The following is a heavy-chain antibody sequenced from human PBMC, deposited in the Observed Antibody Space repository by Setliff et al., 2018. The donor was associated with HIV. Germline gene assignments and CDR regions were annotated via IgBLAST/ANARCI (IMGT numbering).Heavy chain of an antibody. D-gene: IGHD4-17*01. CDR2: ISWSGSGI. J-gene: IGHJ6*03. CDR3: ARGPTTVTNYYYYYMDV. V-gene: IGHV3-20*04. CDR1: GFKFDDYG. Sequence: GGSLRLSCAASGFKFDDYGMSWVRQGPGKGLEWVAGISWSGSGIGYGDSVKGRFTISRDNDNNSLYLQMSGLSAEDTAVYYCARGPTTVTNYYYYYMDVWGKGTTVTVSS.